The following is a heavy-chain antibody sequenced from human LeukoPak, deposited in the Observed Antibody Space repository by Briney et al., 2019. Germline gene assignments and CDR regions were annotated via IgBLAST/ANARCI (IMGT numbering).Heavy chain of an antibody. D-gene: IGHD2-21*01. CDR3: ARPNRRGGVDNWFDP. V-gene: IGHV4-59*08. CDR2: IYYSGST. Sequence: SETLPLICTVSGGSISSYYWSWIRQPPGKGLEWIGYIYYSGSTNYNPSLKSRVTISVDTSKNQFSLKLSSVTAADTAVYYCARPNRRGGVDNWFDPWGQGTLVTVSS. CDR1: GGSISSYY. J-gene: IGHJ5*02.